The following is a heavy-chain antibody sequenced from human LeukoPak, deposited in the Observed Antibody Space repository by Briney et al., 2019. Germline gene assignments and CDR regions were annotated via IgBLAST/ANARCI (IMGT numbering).Heavy chain of an antibody. D-gene: IGHD5-12*01. V-gene: IGHV3-23*01. J-gene: IGHJ4*02. CDR1: GFTFSSYS. Sequence: GGSLRLFCAASGFTFSSYSMNWVRQAPGKGLEWVSTRGSGGSTYYADSVRGRFTISRDSAKNSMNLEMNNLSAEDTAVYYCVKGTGVSRYASYAYWGQGTLVTVSS. CDR3: VKGTGVSRYASYAY. CDR2: RGSGGST.